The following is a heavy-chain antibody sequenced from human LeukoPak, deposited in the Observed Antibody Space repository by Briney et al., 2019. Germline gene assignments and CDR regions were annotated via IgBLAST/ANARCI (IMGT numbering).Heavy chain of an antibody. CDR2: IYHSGST. D-gene: IGHD1-26*01. J-gene: IGHJ4*02. CDR1: GGSFSGYY. CDR3: ARIDSGSYSGLFDY. V-gene: IGHV4-38-2*01. Sequence: SETLSLTCAVYGGSFSGYYWGWIRQPPGKGLEWIGSIYHSGSTYYDPSLKSRVTISVDTSKNQFSLKLSSVTAADTAVYYCARIDSGSYSGLFDYWGQGTLVTVSS.